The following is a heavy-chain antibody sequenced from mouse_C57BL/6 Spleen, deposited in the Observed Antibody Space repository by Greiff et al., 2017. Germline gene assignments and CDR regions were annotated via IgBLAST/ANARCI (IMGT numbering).Heavy chain of an antibody. V-gene: IGHV1-55*01. Sequence: QVQLQQPGAELVKPGASVKMSCKASGYTFTSYWIPWVKQRPGQGLEWIGDIYPGSGSTNYNEKFKSKATLTVDTSSSTAYMQLSSLTSEDAAVYSSANDYDYDGFAYWGQGTLVTVSS. D-gene: IGHD2-4*01. J-gene: IGHJ3*01. CDR1: GYTFTSYW. CDR3: ANDYDYDGFAY. CDR2: IYPGSGST.